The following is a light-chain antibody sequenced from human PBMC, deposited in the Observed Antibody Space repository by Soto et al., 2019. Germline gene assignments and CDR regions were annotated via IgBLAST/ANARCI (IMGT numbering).Light chain of an antibody. CDR3: CSYAGSSTFV. CDR2: EGS. J-gene: IGLJ1*01. Sequence: SVLTQPASVSGSPGRSITISCTGTSSDVVSYNLVSWYQQHPGKAPKLMIYEGSKRPSGVSNRFSGSKSGNTASLTISGLQAEDEADYYCCSYAGSSTFVFGTGTKVTVL. CDR1: SSDVVSYNL. V-gene: IGLV2-23*03.